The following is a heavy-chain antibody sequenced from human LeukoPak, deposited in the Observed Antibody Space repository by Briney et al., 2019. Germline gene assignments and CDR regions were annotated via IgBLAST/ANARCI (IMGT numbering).Heavy chain of an antibody. V-gene: IGHV3-66*02. CDR3: ARDRGNFWSGYYFDY. D-gene: IGHD3-3*01. J-gene: IGHJ4*02. CDR2: IYGGGST. Sequence: GGSLRLSCAASGFTVSSNYMSWVRQAPGKGLEWVSVIYGGGSTYYADSVKGRFTISRDNSKNTLYLQMNSLRAEDTAVYYCARDRGNFWSGYYFDYWGQGTLVTVSS. CDR1: GFTVSSNY.